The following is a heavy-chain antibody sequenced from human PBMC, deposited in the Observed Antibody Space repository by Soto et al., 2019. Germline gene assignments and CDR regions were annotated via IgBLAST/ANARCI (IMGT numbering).Heavy chain of an antibody. CDR3: ARVLKKQPSNCSYYYGMDV. Sequence: SVKGSCKASGGTFSSYAISWVRQAPGQGLEGMGGIIPIFGTANYAQKFQGRVTITADESTSTAYMELGSLRSEDTAVYYCARVLKKQPSNCSYYYGMDVQLQRTTVTV. V-gene: IGHV1-69*13. D-gene: IGHD3-16*01. CDR1: GGTFSSYA. J-gene: IGHJ6*02. CDR2: IIPIFGTA.